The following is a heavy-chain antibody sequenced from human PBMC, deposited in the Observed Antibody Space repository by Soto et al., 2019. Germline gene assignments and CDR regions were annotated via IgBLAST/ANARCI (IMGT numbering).Heavy chain of an antibody. CDR1: GGSISSYY. CDR3: ARCLHFVWSPRYYYSYGMDV. D-gene: IGHD3-9*01. J-gene: IGHJ6*02. V-gene: IGHV4-59*01. CDR2: IYYSGST. Sequence: SETLSLTCTVSGGSISSYYWSWIRQPPGKGLEWIGYIYYSGSTNYNPSLKSRVTISVDTSKNQFSLKLSSVTAADTAVYYCARCLHFVWSPRYYYSYGMDVWGQGTTVTVSS.